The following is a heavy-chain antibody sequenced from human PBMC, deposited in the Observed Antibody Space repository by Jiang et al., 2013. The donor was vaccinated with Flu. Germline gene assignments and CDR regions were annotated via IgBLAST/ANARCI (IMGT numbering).Heavy chain of an antibody. CDR3: ARAQLPLRYFDWFAFGVFDY. V-gene: IGHV4-31*02. Sequence: VSGGSISSGGYYWSWIRQHPGKGLEWIGYIYYSGSTYYNPSLKSRVTISVDTSKNQFSLKLSSVTAADTAVYYCARAQLPLRYFDWFAFGVFDYWGQGTLVTVSS. D-gene: IGHD3-9*01. CDR2: IYYSGST. J-gene: IGHJ4*02. CDR1: GGSISSGGYY.